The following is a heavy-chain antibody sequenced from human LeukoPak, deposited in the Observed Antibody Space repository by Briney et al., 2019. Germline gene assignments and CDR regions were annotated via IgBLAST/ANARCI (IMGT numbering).Heavy chain of an antibody. CDR1: EFTFRSYA. J-gene: IGHJ6*03. Sequence: GGSLRLSCAASEFTFRSYAMSWVRQAPGKGLEWVSVISGSGGSTYYADSVQGRFTISRDNSKNTLCLQMNSLRVEDTAVYSCAKSGGIAAAGTSAYMDVWGKGTTVIVSS. D-gene: IGHD6-13*01. CDR3: AKSGGIAAAGTSAYMDV. CDR2: ISGSGGST. V-gene: IGHV3-23*01.